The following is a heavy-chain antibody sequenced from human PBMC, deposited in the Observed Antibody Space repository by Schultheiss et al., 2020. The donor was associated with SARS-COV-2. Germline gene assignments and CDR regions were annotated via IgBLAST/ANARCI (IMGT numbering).Heavy chain of an antibody. J-gene: IGHJ4*02. CDR2: INHSGST. CDR1: GGSFSGYY. Sequence: SETLSLTCAVYGGSFSGYYWSWIRQPPGKGLEWIGEINHSGSTNYNPSLKSRVTISVDTSKNQFSLKLSSVTAADTAVYYCARLGTYYYDSSGYYPYYFDYWGQGTLVTVSS. D-gene: IGHD3-22*01. CDR3: ARLGTYYYDSSGYYPYYFDY. V-gene: IGHV4-34*01.